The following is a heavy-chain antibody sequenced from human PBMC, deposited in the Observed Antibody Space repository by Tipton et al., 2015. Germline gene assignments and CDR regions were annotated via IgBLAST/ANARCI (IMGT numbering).Heavy chain of an antibody. CDR3: ARRGVTSRSWWYFDL. J-gene: IGHJ2*01. CDR1: GGSISSGDYY. Sequence: LRLSCTVSGGSISSGDYYWYWIRQHPGKGLEWIGYIYSSGSTYYNPSLKSRVTISVDTSKNQFSLKLSSVTAADTAVYYCARRGVTSRSWWYFDLWGRGTLVTVSS. CDR2: IYSSGST. V-gene: IGHV4-30-4*08. D-gene: IGHD2-21*02.